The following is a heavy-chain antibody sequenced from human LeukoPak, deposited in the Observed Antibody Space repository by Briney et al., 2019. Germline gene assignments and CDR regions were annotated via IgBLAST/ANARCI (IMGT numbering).Heavy chain of an antibody. Sequence: SETLSLTCTVSGGSISSYYWRWIRQPAGKGLEWIGRIYTSGSTNYNPSLKSRVTMSVDTPKNQFSLKLSSVTAADTAVYYCARAPLFGVVHYFDYWGQGTLVTVSP. CDR1: GGSISSYY. D-gene: IGHD3-3*01. CDR3: ARAPLFGVVHYFDY. V-gene: IGHV4-4*07. J-gene: IGHJ4*02. CDR2: IYTSGST.